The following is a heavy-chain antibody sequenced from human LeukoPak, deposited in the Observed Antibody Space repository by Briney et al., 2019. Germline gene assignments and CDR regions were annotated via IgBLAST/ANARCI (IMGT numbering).Heavy chain of an antibody. J-gene: IGHJ4*02. V-gene: IGHV4-39*07. CDR3: AREGGYSYGDAPLHFDY. CDR2: IYYRGST. D-gene: IGHD5-18*01. Sequence: SETLSLTCTVSGGSISNSNYYWGWIRQPPGKGLEWIGTIYYRGSTYYNPSLKSRVTISVDTSKNQFSLKLSSVTAADTAVYYCAREGGYSYGDAPLHFDYWGQGTLVTVSS. CDR1: GGSISNSNYY.